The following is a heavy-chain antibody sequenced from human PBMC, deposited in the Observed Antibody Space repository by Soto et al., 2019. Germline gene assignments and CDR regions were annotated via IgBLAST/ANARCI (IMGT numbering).Heavy chain of an antibody. CDR3: VRDGTKTLRDWFDP. D-gene: IGHD1-1*01. CDR1: GASISGFY. CDR2: IYATGTT. J-gene: IGHJ5*02. V-gene: IGHV4-4*07. Sequence: ETLSLTCTVSGASISGFYWSWIRKSAGKGLEWIGRIYATGTTDYNPSLKSRVMMSVDTSKKQFSLKLRAVTAADTAVYYCVRDGTKTLRDWFDPWGQGISVTVSS.